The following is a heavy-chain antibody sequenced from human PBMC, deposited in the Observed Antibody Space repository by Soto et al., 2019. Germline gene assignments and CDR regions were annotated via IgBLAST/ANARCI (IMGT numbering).Heavy chain of an antibody. D-gene: IGHD3-3*01. CDR1: GYSVSSNSAA. CDR3: ARSGLRFLEWSFDI. J-gene: IGHJ3*02. Sequence: SHTLSLTCAISGYSVSSNSAAWNWIRQSPSRGLEWLGRTYYRSKWYNDYAVSVKSRITINPDTSKNQFSLQLNSVTPEDTAVYYCARSGLRFLEWSFDIWGQGTMVTV. CDR2: TYYRSKWYN. V-gene: IGHV6-1*01.